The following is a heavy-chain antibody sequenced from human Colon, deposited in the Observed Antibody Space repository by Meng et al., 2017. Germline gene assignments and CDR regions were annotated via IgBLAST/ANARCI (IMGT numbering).Heavy chain of an antibody. D-gene: IGHD2-2*02. CDR1: GFARGTIGVG. CDR2: MYWNDLK. V-gene: IGHV2-5*01. Sequence: ITFKEFGPPPSYPTKTLTPTCTLPGFARGTIGVGVGWIRQPPGKALEWLALMYWNDLKLYSPTLKSRLTITKDTSKNQVVLTMTNMDPVDTGTYFCAHRRGYMTIPGKQGFDYWGQGTLFTVSS. J-gene: IGHJ4*02. CDR3: AHRRGYMTIPGKQGFDY.